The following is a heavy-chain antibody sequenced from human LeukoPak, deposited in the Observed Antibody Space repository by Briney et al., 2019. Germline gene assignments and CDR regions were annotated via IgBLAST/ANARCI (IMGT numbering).Heavy chain of an antibody. V-gene: IGHV3-23*01. Sequence: GESLRLSCAASGFTFSGYAMSWVRQAPGKGLEWVSVISGSGGSTSYADSVKGRFTISRDNSKNTLYLQMNSLRAEDTAVYFCAKHSHYSIFEYFHHWGQGSLVTVSS. D-gene: IGHD4-11*01. CDR2: ISGSGGST. J-gene: IGHJ1*01. CDR3: AKHSHYSIFEYFHH. CDR1: GFTFSGYA.